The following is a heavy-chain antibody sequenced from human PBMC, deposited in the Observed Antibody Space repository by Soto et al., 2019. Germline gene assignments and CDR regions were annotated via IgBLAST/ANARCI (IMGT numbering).Heavy chain of an antibody. CDR1: GFTFSSYW. CDR3: ARDQYWCGAAAGKESAFDI. J-gene: IGHJ3*02. D-gene: IGHD6-13*01. CDR2: IKQDGSEK. Sequence: GGSLRLSCAASGFTFSSYWMSWVRQAQGKGLEWVANIKQDGSEKYYVDSVKGRFTISRDNAKNSLYLQMNSLRAEDTAVYYCARDQYWCGAAAGKESAFDIWGQGTMVTVSS. V-gene: IGHV3-7*03.